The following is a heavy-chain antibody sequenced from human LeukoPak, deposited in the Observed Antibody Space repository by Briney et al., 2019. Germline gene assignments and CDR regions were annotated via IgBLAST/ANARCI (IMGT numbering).Heavy chain of an antibody. J-gene: IGHJ3*02. CDR1: GGSISSYY. V-gene: IGHV4-59*01. CDR3: GAPNQGGGPYYDSSGYSPDAFDI. CDR2: IYYSGST. D-gene: IGHD3-22*01. Sequence: SETLSLTCTVSGGSISSYYWSWIRQPPGKGLEWIGYIYYSGSTNYNPSLKSRVTISVDTSKNQFSLKLSSVTAADTAVDYWGAPNQGGGPYYDSSGYSPDAFDIWGQGTMVTVSS.